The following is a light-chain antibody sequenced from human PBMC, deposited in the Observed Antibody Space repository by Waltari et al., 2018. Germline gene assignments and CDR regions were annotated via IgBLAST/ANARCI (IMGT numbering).Light chain of an antibody. CDR2: WAS. J-gene: IGKJ2*01. CDR3: QQDYRTPTT. V-gene: IGKV4-1*01. Sequence: LWRSNKENSLAWDGQRPGQPPKLLIYWASTRESGVPDLFSRRGSRKDFTLSISSLQAGDVAVYYCQQDYRTPTTLGQGTK. CDR1: LWRSNKENS.